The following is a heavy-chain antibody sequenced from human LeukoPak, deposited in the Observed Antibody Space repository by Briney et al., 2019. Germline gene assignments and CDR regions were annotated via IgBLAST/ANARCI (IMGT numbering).Heavy chain of an antibody. J-gene: IGHJ3*02. D-gene: IGHD3-22*01. V-gene: IGHV1-69*05. CDR3: ARDVEVVITTGYRAFDI. CDR1: GGTFSSYA. CDR2: IIPIFGTA. Sequence: SVKVSCKASGGTFSSYAISWVRQAPGQGLEWMGGIIPIFGTANYAQKSQGRVTITTDESTSTAYMELSSLRSEDTAVYYCARDVEVVITTGYRAFDIWGQGTMVTASS.